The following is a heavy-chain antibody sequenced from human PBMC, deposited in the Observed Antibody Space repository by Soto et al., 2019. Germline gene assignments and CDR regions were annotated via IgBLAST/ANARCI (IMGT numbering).Heavy chain of an antibody. CDR1: GFTFSSYS. Sequence: EVQLVESGGGLVKPGGSLRLSCAASGFTFSSYSMNWVRQAPGKGLEWVSSIRSSSSYIYYADSVKGRFTISRDNDKNTLYLQMNSLRAEDTAVYYCARAVGFKPLPCDYWCQGTLVTVSS. V-gene: IGHV3-21*01. J-gene: IGHJ4*02. D-gene: IGHD2-15*01. CDR3: ARAVGFKPLPCDY. CDR2: IRSSSSYI.